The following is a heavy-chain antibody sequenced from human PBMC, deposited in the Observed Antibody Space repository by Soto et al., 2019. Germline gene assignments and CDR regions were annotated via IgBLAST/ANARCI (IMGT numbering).Heavy chain of an antibody. CDR3: ARDRGRPDLRDTHYYDSSDLDYGMDV. J-gene: IGHJ6*02. Sequence: SETLSLTYTVSGGSISSYYWSWIRQPPGKGLEWIGYIYYSGSTNYNPSLKSRVTISVDTSKNQFSLKLSSVTAADTAVYYCARDRGRPDLRDTHYYDSSDLDYGMDVWGQGTTVTVSS. CDR1: GGSISSYY. CDR2: IYYSGST. D-gene: IGHD3-22*01. V-gene: IGHV4-59*01.